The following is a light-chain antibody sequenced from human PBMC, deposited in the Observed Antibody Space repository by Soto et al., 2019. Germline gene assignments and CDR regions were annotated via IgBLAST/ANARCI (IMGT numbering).Light chain of an antibody. CDR2: AAS. CDR1: QGVSNY. Sequence: DIEVTQSPSSLSESVGDTVTITCRTSQGVSNYLAWYQQKAGQVPKLLIYAASTVHSGVPSRFSGSGSGTDFTLTISSLQPEDVATYYCQNYNRAPFTFGPGTKVDIK. CDR3: QNYNRAPFT. V-gene: IGKV1-27*01. J-gene: IGKJ3*01.